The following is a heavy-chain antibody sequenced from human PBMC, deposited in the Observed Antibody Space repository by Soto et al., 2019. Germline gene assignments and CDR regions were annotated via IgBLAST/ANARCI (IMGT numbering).Heavy chain of an antibody. J-gene: IGHJ3*02. CDR3: ARDLPYYCCSTSCYRGDAFDI. V-gene: IGHV3-11*01. CDR1: GFTFSDYY. Sequence: QVQLVESGGGLVKPGGSLRLSCAASGFTFSDYYMSWIRQAPGKGLEWVSYISSSGSTIYYADSVKGRFTISRDNAKNSLYLQMNSLRAEDTAVYYCARDLPYYCCSTSCYRGDAFDIWGQGTMVTVSS. D-gene: IGHD2-2*01. CDR2: ISSSGSTI.